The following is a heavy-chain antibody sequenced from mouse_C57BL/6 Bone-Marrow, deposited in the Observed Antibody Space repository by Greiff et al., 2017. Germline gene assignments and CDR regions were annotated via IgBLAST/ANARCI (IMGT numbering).Heavy chain of an antibody. CDR1: GYSITSGYY. CDR2: ISYDGSN. D-gene: IGHD1-1*01. V-gene: IGHV3-6*01. J-gene: IGHJ4*01. CDR3: ARSYGSYYYAMDY. Sequence: EVKLQESGPGLVKPSQSLSLTCSVTGYSITSGYYWNWIRQFPGNKLEWMGYISYDGSNNYNPSLKNRISITRDTSKNQFFLKLNSVTTEDTATYYCARSYGSYYYAMDYWGQGTSVTVSS.